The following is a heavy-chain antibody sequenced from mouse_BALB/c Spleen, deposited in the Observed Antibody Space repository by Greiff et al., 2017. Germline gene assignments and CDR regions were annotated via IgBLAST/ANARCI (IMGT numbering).Heavy chain of an antibody. D-gene: IGHD2-1*01. J-gene: IGHJ2*01. CDR2: INPSTGYT. Sequence: QVQLKQSGAELAKPGASVKMSCKASGYTFTSYWMHWVKQRPGQGLEWIGYINPSTGYTEYNQKFKDKATLTADKSSSTAYMQLSSLTSEDSAVYFCAGGPYGNYDYWGQGTTLTVSS. V-gene: IGHV1-7*01. CDR3: AGGPYGNYDY. CDR1: GYTFTSYW.